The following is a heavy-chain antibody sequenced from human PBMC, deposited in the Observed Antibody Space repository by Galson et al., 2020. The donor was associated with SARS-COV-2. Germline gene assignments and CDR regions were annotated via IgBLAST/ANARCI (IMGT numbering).Heavy chain of an antibody. V-gene: IGHV3-23*01. Sequence: GGSLRLSCAASGFTFNNYAMSWVRQAPGKGLEWVSSISGSGSNTYYADSVKGRFTMSRDNSKNTLYLQMNSLRTEDTAIYYCAKDGGRWYTSGCDFFDYWGQGTLVTVSS. CDR3: AKDGGRWYTSGCDFFDY. CDR1: GFTFNNYA. J-gene: IGHJ4*02. CDR2: ISGSGSNT. D-gene: IGHD6-19*01.